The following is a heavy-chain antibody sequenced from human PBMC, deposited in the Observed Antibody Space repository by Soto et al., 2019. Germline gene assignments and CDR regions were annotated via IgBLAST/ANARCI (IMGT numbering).Heavy chain of an antibody. CDR1: GGSISSGDYY. J-gene: IGHJ6*02. Sequence: PSETLSLTCTVSGGSISSGDYYWSWIRQPPGKGLEWIGYIYYSGSTYYNPSLKSRVTISVDTSKNQFSLKLSSVTAADTAVYYCARDPRDYVANYYYYYGMDVWGQGTTVTVSS. CDR3: ARDPRDYVANYYYYYGMDV. D-gene: IGHD4-17*01. CDR2: IYYSGST. V-gene: IGHV4-30-4*01.